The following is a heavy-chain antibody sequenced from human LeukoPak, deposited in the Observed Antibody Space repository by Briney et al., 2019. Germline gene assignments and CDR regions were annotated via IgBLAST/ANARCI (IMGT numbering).Heavy chain of an antibody. V-gene: IGHV1-18*01. J-gene: IGHJ4*02. Sequence: ASVKVSCKASGYTFTSYGLSWVRQAPGQGLEWMAWISTYNDNTHYAQKFQGRVTMTTDTSTNTAYMELRSLRSDDTAVYYCAREMAVAGSGVIDSWGQGTLVTVSS. CDR2: ISTYNDNT. D-gene: IGHD6-19*01. CDR3: AREMAVAGSGVIDS. CDR1: GYTFTSYG.